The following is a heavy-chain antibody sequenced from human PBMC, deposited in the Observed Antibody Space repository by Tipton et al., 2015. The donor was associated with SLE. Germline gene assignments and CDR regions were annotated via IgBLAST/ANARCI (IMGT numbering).Heavy chain of an antibody. CDR1: GGSFSGYH. D-gene: IGHD3-22*01. CDR2: INYSGST. V-gene: IGHV4-34*01. Sequence: TLSLTCTIYGGSFSGYHWSWIRQPPGKGLEWIGEINYSGSTNYNPSLKSRITLSIGTSKNQLSLKRSSVTAADTAVYYCARGVAYDYDSGALESWGQGTMVTVSS. CDR3: ARGVAYDYDSGALES. J-gene: IGHJ3*02.